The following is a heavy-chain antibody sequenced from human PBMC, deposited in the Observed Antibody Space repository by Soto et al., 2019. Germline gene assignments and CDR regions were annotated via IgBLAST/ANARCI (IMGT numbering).Heavy chain of an antibody. CDR1: GGSISSSSYY. Sequence: SETLSLTCTVSGGSISSSSYYWGWIRQPPGKGLEWIGSFYYSGSTYYNPSLKSRVTISVDTSKNQFSLKLSSVTAADTALYYCARHSKRFLDLNWFDPWGQGTLVTVSS. D-gene: IGHD3-3*01. J-gene: IGHJ5*02. CDR2: FYYSGST. V-gene: IGHV4-39*01. CDR3: ARHSKRFLDLNWFDP.